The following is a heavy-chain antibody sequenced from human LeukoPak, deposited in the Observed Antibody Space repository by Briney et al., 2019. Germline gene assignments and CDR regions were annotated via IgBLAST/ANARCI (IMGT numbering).Heavy chain of an antibody. CDR3: ARTVGYYGSGGGRGLDAFDI. V-gene: IGHV3-48*03. CDR2: ISSSGSTI. Sequence: VQPGGSLRLSCAASGFTFSSYEMNWVRQAPGKGLGWVSYISSSGSTIYYAVSVKGRFTISRDNAKNSLYLQMNSLRAEDTAVYYCARTVGYYGSGGGRGLDAFDIWGQGTMVTVSS. CDR1: GFTFSSYE. J-gene: IGHJ3*02. D-gene: IGHD3-10*01.